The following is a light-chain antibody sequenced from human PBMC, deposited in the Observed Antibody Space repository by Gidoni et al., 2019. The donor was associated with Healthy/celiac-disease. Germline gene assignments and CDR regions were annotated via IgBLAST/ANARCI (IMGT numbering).Light chain of an antibody. Sequence: EIVMTQSPATLSVSPGERATLSCRASQSVSSNLAWYQQKPGQAPRLLIYGASTRATGIRARFSGSGSGTEFTLTISSLQSEDFAVYYCQQYNNWPLTFGPGTKVDIK. V-gene: IGKV3-15*01. J-gene: IGKJ3*01. CDR1: QSVSSN. CDR3: QQYNNWPLT. CDR2: GAS.